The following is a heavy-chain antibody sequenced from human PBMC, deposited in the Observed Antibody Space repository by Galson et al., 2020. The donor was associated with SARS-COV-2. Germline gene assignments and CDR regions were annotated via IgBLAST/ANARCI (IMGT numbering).Heavy chain of an antibody. J-gene: IGHJ4*02. Sequence: GESLKISCEASGFTFSTYYKGWVRQDPGKGLQWIGSISGSGDNTYYTDSMKGRFTISRDNSKNTVYLQMNSLRAEDKAVYFCVKGDRSNGYGNWGQGTLVTVSS. D-gene: IGHD3-16*01. CDR3: VKGDRSNGYGN. CDR2: ISGSGDNT. V-gene: IGHV3-23*01. CDR1: GFTFSTYY.